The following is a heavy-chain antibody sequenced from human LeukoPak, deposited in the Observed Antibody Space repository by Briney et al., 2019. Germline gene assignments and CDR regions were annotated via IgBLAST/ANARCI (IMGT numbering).Heavy chain of an antibody. D-gene: IGHD3-3*01. V-gene: IGHV3-74*01. J-gene: IGHJ3*02. CDR2: ITPDGTST. CDR1: GFTFSSYW. Sequence: GGSLRLSCVASGFTFSSYWMHWVRHAPGKGLVWVSRITPDGTSTTYADSVKGRFTISRDNAKNTLYVQMNSLRAEDTAVYYCARGAFGVYAFDIWGQGTVVTVSS. CDR3: ARGAFGVYAFDI.